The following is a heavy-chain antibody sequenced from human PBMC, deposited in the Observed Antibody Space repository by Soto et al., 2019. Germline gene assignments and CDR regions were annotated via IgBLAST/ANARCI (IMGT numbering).Heavy chain of an antibody. CDR2: INGGNGNT. Sequence: ASVKVSCKASGYIFTNYAIHWVRQAPGQRLEWMGWINGGNGNTKYSQKFQGRVTITRDTSASTGYMDLSSLRSEDTAVYYCARSGYSSGWYHWYFDLWGRGTLVTAPQ. CDR3: ARSGYSSGWYHWYFDL. J-gene: IGHJ2*01. V-gene: IGHV1-3*01. CDR1: GYIFTNYA. D-gene: IGHD6-19*01.